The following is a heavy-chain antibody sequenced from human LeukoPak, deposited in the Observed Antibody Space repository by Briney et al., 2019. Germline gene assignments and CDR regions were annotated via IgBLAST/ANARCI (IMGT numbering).Heavy chain of an antibody. J-gene: IGHJ4*02. CDR3: ARHYYDSSGYYPWYFDY. V-gene: IGHV4-39*01. CDR1: GGSLSSSTYY. D-gene: IGHD3-22*01. CDR2: MYYSGNT. Sequence: SETLSLTCTVSGGSLSSSTYYWGWIRQPPGKGLEWIGSMYYSGNTYYNQSLKSRVTISVDTSKKQFSLKLTSVTAADTAVYYCARHYYDSSGYYPWYFDYWGQGTLVTVSS.